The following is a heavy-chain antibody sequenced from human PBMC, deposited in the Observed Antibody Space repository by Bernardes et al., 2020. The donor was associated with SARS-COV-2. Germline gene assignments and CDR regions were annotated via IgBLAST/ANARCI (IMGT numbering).Heavy chain of an antibody. D-gene: IGHD2-15*01. V-gene: IGHV4-31*03. CDR2: IYYSGNT. CDR3: ARVHCTGGSCYWAFDI. Sequence: SESLSLTCTVSGGSIRSGGYYWTWLRQHPGKGLEWIGYIYYSGNTYYNPSLKSRVTMSVDTSKNQFSLNLSSVTAADTAVYYCARVHCTGGSCYWAFDIWGQGTMVTVSS. CDR1: GGSIRSGGYY. J-gene: IGHJ3*02.